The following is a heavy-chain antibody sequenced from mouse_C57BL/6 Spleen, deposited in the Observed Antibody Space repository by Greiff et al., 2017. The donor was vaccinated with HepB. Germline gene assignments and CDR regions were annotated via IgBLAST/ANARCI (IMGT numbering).Heavy chain of an antibody. J-gene: IGHJ1*03. CDR3: AITTVVARYFDV. CDR2: IDPANGNT. Sequence: LVESVAELVRPGASVKLSCTASGFNIKNTYMHWVKQRPEQGLEWIGRIDPANGNTKYAPKFQGKATITADTSSNTAYLQLSSLTSEDTAIYYCAITTVVARYFDVWGTGTTVTVSS. CDR1: GFNIKNTY. D-gene: IGHD1-1*01. V-gene: IGHV14-3*01.